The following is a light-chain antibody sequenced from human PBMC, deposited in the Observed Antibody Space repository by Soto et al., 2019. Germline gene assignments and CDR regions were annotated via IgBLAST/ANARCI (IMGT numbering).Light chain of an antibody. CDR2: GAS. Sequence: EILLTQSPGTLSLSPGERATLSCRASQSVSSSYLAWYQQKPGQAPRLLIYGASSRATGIPDRFSGSGSGTDFTLTISRLEPEDFAVYYCQQYGSSPFGGGTKVDIK. CDR3: QQYGSSP. J-gene: IGKJ4*01. V-gene: IGKV3-20*01. CDR1: QSVSSSY.